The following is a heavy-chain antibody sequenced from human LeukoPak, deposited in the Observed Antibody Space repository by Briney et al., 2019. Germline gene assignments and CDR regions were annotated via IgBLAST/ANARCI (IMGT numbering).Heavy chain of an antibody. CDR3: AKDYGSGSYYFDY. V-gene: IGHV3-30*18. CDR1: GFTFSSYG. Sequence: PGGSLRLSCAASGFTFSSYGMHWVRQAPGKGLEWVAVISYDGSSKYYADSVKGRFTISRDNSKNTLYLQMNSLRTEDTAVYYCAKDYGSGSYYFDYWGQGTLVTVSS. D-gene: IGHD3-10*01. J-gene: IGHJ4*02. CDR2: ISYDGSSK.